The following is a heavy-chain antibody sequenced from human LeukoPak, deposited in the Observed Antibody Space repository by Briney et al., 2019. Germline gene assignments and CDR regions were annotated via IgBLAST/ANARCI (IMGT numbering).Heavy chain of an antibody. CDR3: ARGLGMATITGDYYYFYYMDV. CDR2: INHSGST. D-gene: IGHD5-24*01. Sequence: SSETLSLTCAVYGGSFSGYYWSWIRQPPGKGLEWIGEINHSGSTNYNPSLKSRVTISVDTSKNQLSLKLSSVTAADTAVYYCARGLGMATITGDYYYFYYMDVWGKGTTVTVSS. J-gene: IGHJ6*03. CDR1: GGSFSGYY. V-gene: IGHV4-34*01.